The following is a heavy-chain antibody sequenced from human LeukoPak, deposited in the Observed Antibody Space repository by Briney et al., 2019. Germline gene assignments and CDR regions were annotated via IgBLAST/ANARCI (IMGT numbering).Heavy chain of an antibody. D-gene: IGHD2-15*01. Sequence: GGSLRLSCAASGFTFDDYGMSWVRQAPGKGLEWVSGINWNGGSTGYADSVKGRFTISRDNAKNSLYLQMNSLRAEDTALYYCARVGDCSGGSCYRSYYYYMDVWGKGTTVTVSS. J-gene: IGHJ6*03. CDR1: GFTFDDYG. CDR2: INWNGGST. V-gene: IGHV3-20*04. CDR3: ARVGDCSGGSCYRSYYYYMDV.